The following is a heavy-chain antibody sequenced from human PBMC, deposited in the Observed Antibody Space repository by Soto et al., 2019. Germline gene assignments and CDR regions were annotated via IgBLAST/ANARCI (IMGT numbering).Heavy chain of an antibody. D-gene: IGHD4-17*01. V-gene: IGHV4-31*03. Sequence: SETLSLTCTVSGGSISSGAYYWSWIRQHPGKGLEWIGYIYYSGNTYYNPSLKSRVTISVDTSKNQFSLNLSSVTAADSAVYYCARGDYGDVFDYWGLGTPVTVSS. CDR2: IYYSGNT. CDR3: ARGDYGDVFDY. J-gene: IGHJ4*02. CDR1: GGSISSGAYY.